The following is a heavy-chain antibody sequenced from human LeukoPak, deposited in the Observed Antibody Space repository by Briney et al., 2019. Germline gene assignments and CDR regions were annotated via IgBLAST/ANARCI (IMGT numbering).Heavy chain of an antibody. CDR1: GGSITSSNW. D-gene: IGHD3-22*01. CDR3: ARSLRGYYDSSGYQDY. CDR2: IYHSGST. Sequence: SETLSLTCAVSGGSITSSNWWSWVRQPPGKGLEWIGEIYHSGSTNYNPSLKGRVTISVDKSKNQFSLKLSSVTAADTAVYYCARSLRGYYDSSGYQDYWGQGTLVTVSS. J-gene: IGHJ4*02. V-gene: IGHV4-4*02.